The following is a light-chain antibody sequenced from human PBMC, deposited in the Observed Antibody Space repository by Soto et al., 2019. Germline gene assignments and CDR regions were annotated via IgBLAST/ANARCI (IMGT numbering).Light chain of an antibody. Sequence: QSVLTQPPSVSGAPGQRVTISCTGGSSNIGAGYDVHWYQQLPGTAPKLLIYGNSNRPSGVPDRFSCSKSGTSASLAITGLQAEDEAGYYCQSYDNSLSGNVLFGGGTQLTVL. J-gene: IGLJ2*01. CDR1: SSNIGAGYD. CDR2: GNS. V-gene: IGLV1-40*01. CDR3: QSYDNSLSGNVL.